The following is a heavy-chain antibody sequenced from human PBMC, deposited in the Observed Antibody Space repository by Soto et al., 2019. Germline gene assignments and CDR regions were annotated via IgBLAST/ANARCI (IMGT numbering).Heavy chain of an antibody. V-gene: IGHV3-33*01. CDR2: IWYDGNTK. J-gene: IGHJ6*02. CDR3: ARPLVAPVAGPYYYGMDV. D-gene: IGHD6-19*01. CDR1: GFTFNSYG. Sequence: QIQLVESGGGVVQPGRALRLSCTASGFTFNSYGFNWVRQAPGKGLEWVAVIWYDGNTKYYADSVKGRFTISRDNLKNTLYLQMYSLTAEDTAVYYCARPLVAPVAGPYYYGMDVWGQGTTVTVSS.